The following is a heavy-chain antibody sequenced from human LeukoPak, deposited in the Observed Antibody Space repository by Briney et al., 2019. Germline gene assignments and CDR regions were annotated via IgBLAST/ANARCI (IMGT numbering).Heavy chain of an antibody. D-gene: IGHD3-22*01. CDR1: GFTFSSYG. CDR3: AKDLRYYDSSGYYY. V-gene: IGHV3-30*18. Sequence: PGGSLRLSCAASGFTFSSYGMHWVRQAPGKGLEWVAVISYDGSNKYYADSVKGRFTISRDNSKNTLYLQMNSLRAEDTAVYYCAKDLRYYDSSGYYYWGQGTLSPSPQ. J-gene: IGHJ4*02. CDR2: ISYDGSNK.